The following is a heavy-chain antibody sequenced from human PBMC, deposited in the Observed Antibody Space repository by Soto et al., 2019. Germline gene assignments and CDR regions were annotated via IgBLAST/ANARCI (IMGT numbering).Heavy chain of an antibody. CDR3: ARDRITIFGVVITLRYGMDV. CDR1: GGTFSSYA. J-gene: IGHJ6*02. Sequence: SVKVSCKASGGTFSSYAISWVRQAPGQGLEWMGGIIPIFGTANYAQKFQGRVTITADESTSTAYMELSSLRSEDTAVYYCARDRITIFGVVITLRYGMDVWGQVTTVTVSS. D-gene: IGHD3-3*01. CDR2: IIPIFGTA. V-gene: IGHV1-69*13.